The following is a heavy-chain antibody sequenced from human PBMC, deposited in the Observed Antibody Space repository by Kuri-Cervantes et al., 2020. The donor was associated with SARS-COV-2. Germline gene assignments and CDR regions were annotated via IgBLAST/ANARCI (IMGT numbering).Heavy chain of an antibody. V-gene: IGHV1-69*05. D-gene: IGHD2-2*01. Sequence: SVKVSCKPSGGTFSSYAISWVPQAPGQGLEWMGGIIPIFGTTNYAQKFLGRVTITTDESTSTAYMELSSLRSEDTAVYYCARASVVPSAYPTFDYWGQGTLVTVSS. CDR1: GGTFSSYA. CDR2: IIPIFGTT. CDR3: ARASVVPSAYPTFDY. J-gene: IGHJ4*02.